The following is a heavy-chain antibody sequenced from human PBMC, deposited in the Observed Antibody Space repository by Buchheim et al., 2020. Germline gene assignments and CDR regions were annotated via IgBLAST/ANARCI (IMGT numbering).Heavy chain of an antibody. Sequence: EVQLLESGGGLVQPGGSLRLSCAASTFTFSTYRMSWVRQAPGKGLEWVSAISGSGDTTYYADSVTGRFTISRDTSKNTLYLQMNSLRADDTAVYYCARGPCGGDCFDLGQGTL. D-gene: IGHD2-21*01. CDR3: ARGPCGGDCFD. CDR2: ISGSGDTT. V-gene: IGHV3-23*01. CDR1: TFTFSTYR. J-gene: IGHJ4*02.